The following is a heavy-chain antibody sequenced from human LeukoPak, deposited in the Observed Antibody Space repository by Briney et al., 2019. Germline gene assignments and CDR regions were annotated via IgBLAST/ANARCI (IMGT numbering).Heavy chain of an antibody. V-gene: IGHV1-69*01. D-gene: IGHD3-22*01. CDR1: GGTFSSYA. CDR2: IIPIFGTA. J-gene: IGHJ4*02. Sequence: SVKVSCKASGGTFSSYAISWVRQAPGQGLEWMGGIIPIFGTANYAQKFQGRVTITADESTSTAYMELSSLRSEDTAVYYCASDGTSAASSGYYLGYWGQGILVTVSS. CDR3: ASDGTSAASSGYYLGY.